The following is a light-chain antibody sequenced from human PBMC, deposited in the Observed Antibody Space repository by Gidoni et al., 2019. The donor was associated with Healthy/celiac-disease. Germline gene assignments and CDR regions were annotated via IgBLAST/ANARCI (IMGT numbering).Light chain of an antibody. CDR1: QSVSSN. CDR3: QQYNSLWT. Sequence: EIVMTQSPATLSVSPGERATLSRRASQSVSSNLAWYQQKPGQAPRLLIYGASTRATGIPARFSGSGSGTEFTLTISSLQSEDFAVYYCQQYNSLWTFGQGTKVEIK. J-gene: IGKJ1*01. V-gene: IGKV3-15*01. CDR2: GAS.